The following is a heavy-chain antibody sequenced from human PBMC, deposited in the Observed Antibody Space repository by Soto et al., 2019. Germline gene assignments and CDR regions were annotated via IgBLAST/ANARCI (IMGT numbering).Heavy chain of an antibody. Sequence: GASVKVSCKASGYTFTSYYMHWVRQAPGQGLEWMGIINPSGGSTSYAQKFQGRVTMTRDTSTSTVYMELSSLRSEDTAVYYCARDRGYSYGPPRYYYGMDVWGQGTTVTVSS. CDR1: GYTFTSYY. D-gene: IGHD5-18*01. V-gene: IGHV1-46*01. J-gene: IGHJ6*02. CDR3: ARDRGYSYGPPRYYYGMDV. CDR2: INPSGGST.